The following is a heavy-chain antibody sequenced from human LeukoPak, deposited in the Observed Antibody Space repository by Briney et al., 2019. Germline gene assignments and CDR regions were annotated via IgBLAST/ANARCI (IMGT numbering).Heavy chain of an antibody. V-gene: IGHV1-46*01. CDR2: INPSDGST. D-gene: IGHD4-17*01. CDR3: ARSYGRSPNRDYMDV. CDR1: GYTFTSYY. J-gene: IGHJ6*03. Sequence: GASVKVSCKASGYTFTSYYMHWVRQAPGQGLEWMGIINPSDGSTSYAQKFQGRVTMTRDTSTSTVYMELSSLRSEDTAVYYCARSYGRSPNRDYMDVWGKGTTVTISS.